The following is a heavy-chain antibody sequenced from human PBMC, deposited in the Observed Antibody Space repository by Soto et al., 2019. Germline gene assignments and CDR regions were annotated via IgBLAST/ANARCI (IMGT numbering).Heavy chain of an antibody. CDR2: INHSGST. Sequence: QVQLQQWGAGLLKPSETLSLTCAVYGGSFSGYYWSWIRQPPGKGLEWIGEINHSGSTNYNPSLKSRGTISVDTSKNQFSLKLSSVTAADTAVYYCARVARLLWFGELLPLGWFDPWGQGTLVTVSS. V-gene: IGHV4-34*01. CDR1: GGSFSGYY. J-gene: IGHJ5*02. CDR3: ARVARLLWFGELLPLGWFDP. D-gene: IGHD3-10*01.